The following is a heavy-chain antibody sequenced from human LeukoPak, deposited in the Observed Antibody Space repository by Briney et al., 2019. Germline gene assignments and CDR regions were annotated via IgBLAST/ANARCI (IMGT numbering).Heavy chain of an antibody. D-gene: IGHD6-13*01. Sequence: ASVKVSCKASGYTFTSYGISWVRQAPGQGLEWMGWISAYNGNAIYAQKLQGRVTMTTDTSTSTAYMELRSLRSDDTAVYYCARGLSSSWYSGWYYYYYGMDVWGQGTTVTVSS. J-gene: IGHJ6*02. CDR2: ISAYNGNA. CDR3: ARGLSSSWYSGWYYYYYGMDV. CDR1: GYTFTSYG. V-gene: IGHV1-18*01.